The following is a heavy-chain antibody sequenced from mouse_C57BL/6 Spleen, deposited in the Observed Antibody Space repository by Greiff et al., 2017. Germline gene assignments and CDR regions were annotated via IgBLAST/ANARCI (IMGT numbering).Heavy chain of an antibody. Sequence: DVMLVESGGGLVKPGGSLKLSCAASGFTFSSYTMSWVRQTPEKRLEWVATISGGGGNTYYPDSVKGRFTISRDNAKNTLYLQMSSRRSEDTALYDCAGPHDGDYRFAYWGQGTLVTVSA. CDR1: GFTFSSYT. D-gene: IGHD2-3*01. V-gene: IGHV5-9*01. CDR2: ISGGGGNT. CDR3: AGPHDGDYRFAY. J-gene: IGHJ3*01.